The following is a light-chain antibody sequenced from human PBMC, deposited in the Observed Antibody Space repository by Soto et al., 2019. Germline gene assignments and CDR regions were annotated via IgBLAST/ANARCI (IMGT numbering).Light chain of an antibody. CDR1: ESLLHSDGKSY. CDR3: MQSTQLLIT. CDR2: EVS. J-gene: IGKJ5*01. Sequence: DVVMTQTPISLSVTPGQAASISCKSSESLLHSDGKSYLCWFLQKPGQPPQLLIYEVSNRFSGVTDRFSGSGSGADFTLKISRVVAEDVGVYYCMQSTQLLITSGQGTRLEIK. V-gene: IGKV2D-29*01.